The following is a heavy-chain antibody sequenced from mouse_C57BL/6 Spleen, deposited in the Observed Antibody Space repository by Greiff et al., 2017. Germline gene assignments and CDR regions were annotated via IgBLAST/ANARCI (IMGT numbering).Heavy chain of an antibody. J-gene: IGHJ1*03. V-gene: IGHV1-74*01. Sequence: QVQLKQPGAELVKPGASVKVSCKASGYTFTSYWMHWVKQRPGQGLEWIGRLHPSDSDTNYNQKFKGKATLTVDKSSSTAYMQLSSLTSADSAVYYCAIGIGYAYAWYFDVWGTGTTVTVSS. CDR3: AIGIGYAYAWYFDV. D-gene: IGHD6-5*01. CDR1: GYTFTSYW. CDR2: LHPSDSDT.